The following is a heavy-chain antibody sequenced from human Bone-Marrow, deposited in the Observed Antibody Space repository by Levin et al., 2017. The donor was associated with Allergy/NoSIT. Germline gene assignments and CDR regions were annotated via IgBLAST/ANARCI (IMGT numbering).Heavy chain of an antibody. V-gene: IGHV3-15*01. CDR2: IKKESQGGTT. J-gene: IGHJ4*02. Sequence: PGGSLRLSCAVSGFTVSDVWMNWVRQAPGKGLEWVGRIKKESQGGTTDYATAVNGRFTISRDHSKNTLFLQMKSLKIEDSAVYFCATSGAEWDYFDFWGQGTLVTVSS. D-gene: IGHD6-19*01. CDR1: GFTVSDVW. CDR3: ATSGAEWDYFDF.